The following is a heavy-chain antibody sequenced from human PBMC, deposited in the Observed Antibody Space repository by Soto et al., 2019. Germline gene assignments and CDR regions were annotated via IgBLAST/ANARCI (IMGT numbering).Heavy chain of an antibody. CDR1: GFTFSGYS. V-gene: IGHV3-21*01. CDR2: ISSSSSYI. J-gene: IGHJ4*02. CDR3: ARGLHSLFDY. D-gene: IGHD2-15*01. Sequence: PGGSLRLSCAASGFTFSGYSMNWVRQAPGKGLEWVSSISSSSSYIYYADSVKGRFTISRDNANNTLYVQMTSLRAEDTAVYYCARGLHSLFDYWGQGTLVTVSS.